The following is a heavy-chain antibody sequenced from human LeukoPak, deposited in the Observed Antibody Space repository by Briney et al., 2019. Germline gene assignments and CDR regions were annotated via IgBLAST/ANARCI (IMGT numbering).Heavy chain of an antibody. CDR1: GDSINAYY. Sequence: SETLSLTCTVPGDSINAYYWCWIRQPPGKGLEWIGYIYFSGTTKYIPYLESRVTISVDTSKNQFSLKLSSVTAADTAVYYCARRRAEGGSNGHYNWFDPWGQGILVTVSS. CDR3: ARRRAEGGSNGHYNWFDP. V-gene: IGHV4-59*08. CDR2: IYFSGTT. J-gene: IGHJ5*02. D-gene: IGHD6-13*01.